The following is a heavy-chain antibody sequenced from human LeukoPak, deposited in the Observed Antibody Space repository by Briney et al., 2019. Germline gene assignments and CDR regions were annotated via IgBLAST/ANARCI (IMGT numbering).Heavy chain of an antibody. CDR2: ISAYNGNT. CDR3: ARADIVATNWFDP. J-gene: IGHJ5*02. D-gene: IGHD5-12*01. V-gene: IGHV1-18*04. CDR1: GYTFTSYG. Sequence: ASVKVSCKASGYTFTSYGISWVRQAPGQGLEWMGWISAYNGNTNCARKLQGRVTMTTDTSTSTAYMELRSLRSDDTAVYYCARADIVATNWFDPWGQGTLVTVSS.